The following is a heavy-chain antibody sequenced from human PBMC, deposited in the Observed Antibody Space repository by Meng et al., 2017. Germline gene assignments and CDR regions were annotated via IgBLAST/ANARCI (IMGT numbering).Heavy chain of an antibody. CDR1: GYTVTGYY. D-gene: IGHD6-25*01. V-gene: IGHV1-2*02. J-gene: IGHJ5*02. Sequence: QGQSGAGVKKPGASGKVSGKASGYTVTGYYMHWVQQAPGKGLEWMGWINPNSGGTNYAQKFQGRVTMTRDTSISTAYMELSRLRSDDTAVYYCARGGYSSGVRVRHWFDPWGQGTLVTVFS. CDR2: INPNSGGT. CDR3: ARGGYSSGVRVRHWFDP.